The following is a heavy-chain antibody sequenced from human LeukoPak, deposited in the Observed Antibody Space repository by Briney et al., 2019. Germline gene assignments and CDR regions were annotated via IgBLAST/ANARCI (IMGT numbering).Heavy chain of an antibody. CDR3: AIDLKIGYNSGWYSFDY. CDR2: IYYSGTT. CDR1: GGSISPYY. V-gene: IGHV4-59*01. Sequence: PSETLSLTCTVSGGSISPYYRSWIRQPPGKGLEWIGYIYYSGTTNYNPSLKSRVTISVDTSKNQFFLKLISVTAADTAVYYCAIDLKIGYNSGWYSFDYWGQGILVTVSS. J-gene: IGHJ4*02. D-gene: IGHD6-19*01.